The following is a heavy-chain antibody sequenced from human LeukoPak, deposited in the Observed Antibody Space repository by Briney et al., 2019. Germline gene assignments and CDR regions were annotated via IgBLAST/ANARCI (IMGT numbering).Heavy chain of an antibody. CDR2: ISSGGSYI. V-gene: IGHV3-21*01. D-gene: IGHD2-2*01. J-gene: IGHJ4*02. CDR1: GFTFDRYN. CDR3: ARDKTFCSSPSCDADY. Sequence: PGGSLRLSCAASGFTFDRYNMIWVRQAPGKGLEWVSSISSGGSYIYYADSVRGRFTISRDSAKNSLYLQMNSLRAEDTAVYYCARDKTFCSSPSCDADYWGQGTLVTVSS.